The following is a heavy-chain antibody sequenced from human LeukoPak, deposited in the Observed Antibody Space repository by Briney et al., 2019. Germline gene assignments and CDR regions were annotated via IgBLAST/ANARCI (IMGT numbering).Heavy chain of an antibody. V-gene: IGHV4-61*02. D-gene: IGHD3-16*02. CDR1: GGSISSGNYY. CDR3: ARGDYVWGSYRAIDY. Sequence: PSQTLSLTCTVSGGSISSGNYYWSWIRQPAGKGLEWIGRIYTSGSTNYNPSLKSRVTISVDTSKNQFSLKLSSVTAADTAVYYCARGDYVWGSYRAIDYWGQGTLVTVSS. J-gene: IGHJ4*02. CDR2: IYTSGST.